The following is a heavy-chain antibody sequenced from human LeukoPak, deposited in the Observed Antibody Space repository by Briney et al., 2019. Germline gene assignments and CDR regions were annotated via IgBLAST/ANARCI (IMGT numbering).Heavy chain of an antibody. CDR1: GGSISSNNW. CDR2: IYRTESS. V-gene: IGHV4-4*02. Sequence: PSETLSLTCAISGGSISSNNWWSWVRQPPGKGLEYIGEIYRTESSNYNPSLKSRVTISVDKSKNQFSLKVDSVTAADTAVYYCASSTGYSSSWCGFDYWGQGTLVTVSS. J-gene: IGHJ4*02. D-gene: IGHD6-13*01. CDR3: ASSTGYSSSWCGFDY.